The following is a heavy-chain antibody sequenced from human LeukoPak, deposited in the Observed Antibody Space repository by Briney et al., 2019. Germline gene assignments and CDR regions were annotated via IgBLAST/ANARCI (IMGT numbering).Heavy chain of an antibody. J-gene: IGHJ4*02. CDR3: ARAYDFWSGYLGY. CDR2: LYYTRTT. CDR1: GGSINSRGYY. V-gene: IGHV4-39*01. D-gene: IGHD3-3*01. Sequence: SETLSLTCTISGGSINSRGYYWGWIRQPPGKGLEWIGALYYTRTTYYNPSLKSRVTISTDTSQNQFSLKLTSVTAADTAVYYCARAYDFWSGYLGYWGQGTLVTVSS.